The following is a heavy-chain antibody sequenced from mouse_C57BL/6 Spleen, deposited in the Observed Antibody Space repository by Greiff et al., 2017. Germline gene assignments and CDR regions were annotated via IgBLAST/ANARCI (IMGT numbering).Heavy chain of an antibody. D-gene: IGHD2-5*01. Sequence: VQLQQPGAELVKPGASVKLSCKASGYTFTSYWMHWVKQRPGRGLEWIGRIDPNSGGTKYNEKFKSKATLTVDKHSSTAYMQLSSLTSEDSAVYYCASCSNYSYYAMDYWGQGTSVTVSS. CDR2: IDPNSGGT. CDR3: ASCSNYSYYAMDY. V-gene: IGHV1-72*01. CDR1: GYTFTSYW. J-gene: IGHJ4*01.